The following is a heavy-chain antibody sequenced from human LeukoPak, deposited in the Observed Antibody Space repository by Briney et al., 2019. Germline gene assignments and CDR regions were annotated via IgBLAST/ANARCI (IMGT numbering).Heavy chain of an antibody. CDR2: INPNHGDT. J-gene: IGHJ4*02. V-gene: IGHV1-2*02. CDR3: ARSPHILTGENFDY. CDR1: GYTFTGYY. D-gene: IGHD3-9*01. Sequence: ASVKVSCKASGYTFTGYYLHWVRQAPGQGLEWMGWINPNHGDTNYAQKFQDRVSMTRDTSISTAYMHLSRLRSADTAVYYCARSPHILTGENFDYWGQGTLLTVSS.